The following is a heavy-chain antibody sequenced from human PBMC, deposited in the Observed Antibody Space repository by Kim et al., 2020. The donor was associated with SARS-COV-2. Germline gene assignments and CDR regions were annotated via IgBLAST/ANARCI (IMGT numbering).Heavy chain of an antibody. CDR2: INPSGGS. Sequence: ASVKVSCKASGYTFTNYYMHWVRQAPGQGLEWMGAINPSGGSYYAQRFQGRVTVTRYTSTSTVYMDLSSLTSEDTAGYYCARGGQQLKNFDFWGQGTLVPVSS. CDR1: GYTFTNYY. V-gene: IGHV1-46*01. J-gene: IGHJ4*02. D-gene: IGHD6-13*01. CDR3: ARGGQQLKNFDF.